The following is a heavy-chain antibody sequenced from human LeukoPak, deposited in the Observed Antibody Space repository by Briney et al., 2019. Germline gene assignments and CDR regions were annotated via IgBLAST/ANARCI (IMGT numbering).Heavy chain of an antibody. D-gene: IGHD6-19*01. Sequence: GGSLSLSCAASGFTFSSYAMSWVRQAPGKGLEWVSAISGSGGSTYYADSVKGRFTISRDNSKNTLYLQMNSLRAEDTAVYYCAKDHPPAVAGHRDIDYWGQGTLVTVSS. CDR1: GFTFSSYA. CDR2: ISGSGGST. J-gene: IGHJ4*02. V-gene: IGHV3-23*01. CDR3: AKDHPPAVAGHRDIDY.